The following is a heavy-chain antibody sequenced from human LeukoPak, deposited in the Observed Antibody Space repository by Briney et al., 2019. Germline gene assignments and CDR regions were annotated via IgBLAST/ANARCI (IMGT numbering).Heavy chain of an antibody. CDR2: IYYSGST. Sequence: PSETLSLTCTVSGGSISSYYWSWIRQPPGKGLEWIGYIYYSGSTNYNPPLKSRVTISVDTSKNQFSLKLSSVTAADTAVYYCARAGVLLWFGELSRDNWFDPWGQGTLVTVSS. V-gene: IGHV4-59*12. D-gene: IGHD3-10*01. CDR1: GGSISSYY. CDR3: ARAGVLLWFGELSRDNWFDP. J-gene: IGHJ5*02.